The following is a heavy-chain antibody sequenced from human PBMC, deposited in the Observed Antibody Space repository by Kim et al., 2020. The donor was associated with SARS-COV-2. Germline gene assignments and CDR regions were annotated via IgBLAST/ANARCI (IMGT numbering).Heavy chain of an antibody. CDR3: ARAAHESCDFWGRGYYGMDV. CDR2: IIPIFGTA. Sequence: SVKVSCKASGGTFSSYAISWVRQAPGQGLEWMGGIIPIFGTANYAQKFQGRVTITADESTSTAYMELSSLRSEDTAVYYCARAAHESCDFWGRGYYGMDVWGQGTTVTVSS. D-gene: IGHD3-3*01. J-gene: IGHJ6*02. V-gene: IGHV1-69*13. CDR1: GGTFSSYA.